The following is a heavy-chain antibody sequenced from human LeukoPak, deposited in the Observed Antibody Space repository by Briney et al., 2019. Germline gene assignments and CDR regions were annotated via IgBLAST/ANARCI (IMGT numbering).Heavy chain of an antibody. V-gene: IGHV4-34*01. D-gene: IGHD3-22*01. J-gene: IGHJ4*02. CDR3: AREVYYYDSSGYYDY. CDR2: INHSGST. Sequence: SETLSLNCAVYGGSFSGYYWSWIRQPPGKGLEWIGEINHSGSTNYNPSLKSRVTISVDTSKNQFSLKLSSVTAADTAVYYCAREVYYYDSSGYYDYWGQGTLVTVSS. CDR1: GGSFSGYY.